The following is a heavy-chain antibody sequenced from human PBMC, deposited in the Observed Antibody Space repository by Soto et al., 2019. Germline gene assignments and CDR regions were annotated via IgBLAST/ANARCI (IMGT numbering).Heavy chain of an antibody. J-gene: IGHJ5*02. CDR1: GGSISSSSYY. Sequence: PSETLSLTCTVSGGSISSSSYYWGWIRQPPGKGLEWIGSIYYSGSTYYNPSLKSRVTISVDTSKNQFSLKLSSVTAADTAVYYCARQGRGLWFGEFPNWFDPWGQGTLVTVSS. D-gene: IGHD3-10*01. CDR3: ARQGRGLWFGEFPNWFDP. CDR2: IYYSGST. V-gene: IGHV4-39*01.